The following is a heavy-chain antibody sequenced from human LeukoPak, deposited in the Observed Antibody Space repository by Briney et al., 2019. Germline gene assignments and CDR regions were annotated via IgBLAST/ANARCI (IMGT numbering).Heavy chain of an antibody. CDR2: ICSGGST. Sequence: GGSLRLSCAVSGFTFSSYAMSWVRQAPGKGLEWVSFICSGGSTYYADSVKGRFTISRDNSKNTLYLQMNSLRAEDTAVYYCARDPPLAYGSGSPRDYWGQGTLVTVSS. V-gene: IGHV3-66*02. J-gene: IGHJ4*02. D-gene: IGHD3-10*01. CDR3: ARDPPLAYGSGSPRDY. CDR1: GFTFSSYA.